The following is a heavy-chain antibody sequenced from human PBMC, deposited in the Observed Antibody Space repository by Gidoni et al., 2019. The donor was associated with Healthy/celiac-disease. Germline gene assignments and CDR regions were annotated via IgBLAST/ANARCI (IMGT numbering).Heavy chain of an antibody. CDR1: GFTFSSYS. J-gene: IGHJ4*02. CDR3: ARSGAIFGVVIIEPAFDY. CDR2: ISSSSSYI. V-gene: IGHV3-21*01. Sequence: EVQLVESGGGLVKPGGSLRLSCAASGFTFSSYSMNWVRQAPGKGLELVSSISSSSSYIYYADSVKGRFTISRDNAKNSLYLQMNSLRAEDTAVYYCARSGAIFGVVIIEPAFDYWGQGTLVTVSS. D-gene: IGHD3-3*01.